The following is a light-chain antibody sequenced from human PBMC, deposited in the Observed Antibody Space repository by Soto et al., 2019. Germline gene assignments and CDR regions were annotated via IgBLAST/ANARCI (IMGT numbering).Light chain of an antibody. V-gene: IGKV3-20*01. CDR1: QSVSSSY. J-gene: IGKJ4*01. Sequence: EIVLTQSPGTLSLSPGERATLSCRASQSVSSSYLAWYQQKPGQAPRLLIYGASSRATGIPDRFSGSGSGTDFTLTISRLEPADFAVYYGQQYGSSPLTFGGGTKVEIK. CDR2: GAS. CDR3: QQYGSSPLT.